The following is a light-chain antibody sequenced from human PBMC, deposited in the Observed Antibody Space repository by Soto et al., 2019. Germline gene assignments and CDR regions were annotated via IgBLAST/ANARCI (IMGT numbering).Light chain of an antibody. CDR1: QSISTY. CDR2: AAS. Sequence: TCRASQSISTYLNWYQQKPGKAPKLLIYAASSLQSGVPSRFVGSGSGTDCTMTLISRQGEPVAPFFCHQGYRTTITLGHGTRLEI. J-gene: IGKJ5*01. CDR3: HQGYRTTIT. V-gene: IGKV1-39*01.